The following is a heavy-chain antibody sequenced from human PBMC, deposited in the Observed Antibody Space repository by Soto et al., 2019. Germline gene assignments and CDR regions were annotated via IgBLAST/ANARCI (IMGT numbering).Heavy chain of an antibody. D-gene: IGHD2-21*01. J-gene: IGHJ4*02. CDR3: ARTIIPTTGWCFDF. V-gene: IGHV4-4*07. CDR1: GGSISSYY. CDR2: IYSSGST. Sequence: SETLSLTCTVSGGSISSYYWTWIRQPAGKGLEWIGRIYSSGSTNYNPSLKSRVTMSVDTSKNQFSLKLSSVTAADTAVYYCARTIIPTTGWCFDFWGRGTLVTVSS.